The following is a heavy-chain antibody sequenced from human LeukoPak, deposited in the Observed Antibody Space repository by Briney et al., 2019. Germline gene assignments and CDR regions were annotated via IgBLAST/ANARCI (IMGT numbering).Heavy chain of an antibody. CDR1: GFTFSSYG. D-gene: IGHD3-10*01. Sequence: SGGSLRLSCAASGFTFSSYGMHWVRQAPGKGLEWVAFIQFDGSNNNYADSVKGRFTIPRDNSKNTLYLQMNSLRAEDTAMYYCAKDRAPYYFDYWGQGTLVTVSS. V-gene: IGHV3-30*02. J-gene: IGHJ4*02. CDR3: AKDRAPYYFDY. CDR2: IQFDGSNN.